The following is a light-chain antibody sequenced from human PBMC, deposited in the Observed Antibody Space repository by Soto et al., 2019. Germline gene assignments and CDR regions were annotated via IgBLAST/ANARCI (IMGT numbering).Light chain of an antibody. Sequence: VVTQSSSASASLGSSVKLTCTLSSGHSSYIIAWHQQQPGKAPRYLMKLEGSGSYNKGSGVPDRFSGSSSGADRYLTISNLQFEDEADYYCETWDINPHVVFGGGTKLTVL. V-gene: IGLV4-60*02. CDR3: ETWDINPHVV. CDR2: LEGSGSY. J-gene: IGLJ2*01. CDR1: SGHSSYI.